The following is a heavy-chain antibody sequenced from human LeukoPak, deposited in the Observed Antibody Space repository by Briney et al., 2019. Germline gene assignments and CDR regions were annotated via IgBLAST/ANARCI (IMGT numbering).Heavy chain of an antibody. CDR2: ISSTSTYI. V-gene: IGHV3-21*01. CDR1: GFTFSSYG. D-gene: IGHD3-16*02. J-gene: IGHJ4*02. CDR3: ARGGTFGGVIVY. Sequence: GGSLRLSCAASGFTFSSYGMNWVRQAPGKGLEWVSSISSTSTYIYYADSVKGRFTISRDNAKNSLYLQMNSLRDEDTAVYYCARGGTFGGVIVYWGQGTLATVSS.